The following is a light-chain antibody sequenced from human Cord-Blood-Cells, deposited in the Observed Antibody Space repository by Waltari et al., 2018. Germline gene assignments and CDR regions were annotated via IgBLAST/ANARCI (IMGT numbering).Light chain of an antibody. J-gene: IGKJ3*01. CDR3: QQYGSSPFT. CDR1: QSVTSSY. V-gene: IGKV3-20*01. CDR2: GAS. Sequence: EIVLTPSPGTLFLSPGESATLSCSASQSVTSSYLAWYQQKPGQAPRLLIYGASSRATGIPDRFSGSGSGTDFTLTISRLEPEDFAVYYCQQYGSSPFTFGPGTKVDIK.